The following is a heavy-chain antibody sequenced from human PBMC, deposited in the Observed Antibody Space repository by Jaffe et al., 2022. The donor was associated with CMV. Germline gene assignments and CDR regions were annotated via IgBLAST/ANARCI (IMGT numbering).Heavy chain of an antibody. CDR3: AKGGYGSGTYYNVPQH. J-gene: IGHJ4*02. Sequence: EVQLLESGGGLVQPGGSLTLSCAASGFIFYSYGMSWVRQAPGKGLEWVAAFTGGGGNTYYADSVKGRFTISRDNSKSTLYVQMNSLRVEDTAVYYCAKGGYGSGTYYNVPQHWGQGTLVTVSS. V-gene: IGHV3-23*01. D-gene: IGHD3-10*01. CDR1: GFIFYSYG. CDR2: FTGGGGNT.